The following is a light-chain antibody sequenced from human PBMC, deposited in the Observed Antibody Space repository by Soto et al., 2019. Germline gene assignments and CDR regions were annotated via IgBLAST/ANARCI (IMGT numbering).Light chain of an antibody. Sequence: EMVMTQSPATLSVSPGEGVTLSCSVSQSVGHSLAWYQQKPGQPPRILIYGASTRVTGVPPRFSGSGSGTELILTISSLQSEDFALYYCQRYNDWPEYTFGQGTRLEIK. CDR2: GAS. V-gene: IGKV3-15*01. CDR1: QSVGHS. CDR3: QRYNDWPEYT. J-gene: IGKJ2*01.